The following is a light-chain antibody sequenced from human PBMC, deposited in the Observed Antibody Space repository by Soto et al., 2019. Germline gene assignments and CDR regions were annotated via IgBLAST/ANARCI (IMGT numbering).Light chain of an antibody. CDR3: SSYTSSSPYV. Sequence: QSALTQPASVSGSPGQSITISCTGTSSDVGGYNYVSWYQQHPGKAPKLMLYDVSNRPSGVSNRFSGSKSGNTASLTIAGRQAEDEADYYCSSYTSSSPYVFGTGTKLNVL. V-gene: IGLV2-14*01. J-gene: IGLJ1*01. CDR2: DVS. CDR1: SSDVGGYNY.